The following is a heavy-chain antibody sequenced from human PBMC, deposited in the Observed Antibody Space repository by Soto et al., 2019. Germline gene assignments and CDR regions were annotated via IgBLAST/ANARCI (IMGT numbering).Heavy chain of an antibody. CDR3: AGGDYGGNSGFFDY. Sequence: QVQLQESGPGLVKPSQTLSLTCTVSGGSISSGDYYWSWIRQPPGKGLEWSGYIYYSGSTYYNPSPKWRVTKSVDTSKHQFSLKLSSVTAADTAVYYCAGGDYGGNSGFFDYWGQGTLVTVSS. J-gene: IGHJ4*02. D-gene: IGHD4-17*01. V-gene: IGHV4-30-4*01. CDR1: GGSISSGDYY. CDR2: IYYSGST.